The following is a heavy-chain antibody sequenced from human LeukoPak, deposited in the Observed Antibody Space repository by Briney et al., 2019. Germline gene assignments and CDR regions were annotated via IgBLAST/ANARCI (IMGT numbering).Heavy chain of an antibody. J-gene: IGHJ4*02. D-gene: IGHD6-13*01. Sequence: PSETLSLTCTVSGDSISSYYWSWIRQPPGKGLEWIGYIYYSGSTNYNPSLESRVTISIDTSKNQFSLKLSSVTAADTAVYYCARGRSNSWYYFDYWGQGTLVTVSS. CDR2: IYYSGST. CDR3: ARGRSNSWYYFDY. V-gene: IGHV4-59*01. CDR1: GDSISSYY.